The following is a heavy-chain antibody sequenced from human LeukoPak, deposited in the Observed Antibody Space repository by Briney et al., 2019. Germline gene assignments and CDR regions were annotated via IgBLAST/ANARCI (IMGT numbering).Heavy chain of an antibody. Sequence: GGSLRLSCAASGFTFSSYSMNWVRQAPGKGLEWVSYISSSSSTIYYADSVKGRFTISRDNAKSSLYLQMNSLRAEDTAVYYCARGGGPLDYWGQGTLVTVSS. J-gene: IGHJ4*02. CDR2: ISSSSSTI. D-gene: IGHD3-10*01. CDR3: ARGGGPLDY. CDR1: GFTFSSYS. V-gene: IGHV3-48*04.